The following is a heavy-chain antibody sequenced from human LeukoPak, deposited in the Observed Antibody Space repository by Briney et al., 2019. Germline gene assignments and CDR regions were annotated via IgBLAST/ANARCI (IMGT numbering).Heavy chain of an antibody. Sequence: SETLSLTCAVYGGSFSGYYWSWIRQPPGKGLEWIGEINHSGSTNYNPSLKSRVTISVDTSKNQFSLKPSSVTAADTAVYYCARETMTTVTTDYFDYWGQGTLVTVSS. CDR1: GGSFSGYY. J-gene: IGHJ4*02. CDR2: INHSGST. D-gene: IGHD4-11*01. V-gene: IGHV4-34*01. CDR3: ARETMTTVTTDYFDY.